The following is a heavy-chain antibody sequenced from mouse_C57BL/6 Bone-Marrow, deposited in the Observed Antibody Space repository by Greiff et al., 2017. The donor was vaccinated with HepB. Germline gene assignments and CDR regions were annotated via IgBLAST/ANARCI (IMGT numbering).Heavy chain of an antibody. Sequence: EVNVVESGGDLVKPGGSLKLSCAASGFTFSSYGMSWVRQTPDKRLEWVATISSGGSYTYYPDSVKGRFTISRDNAKNTLYLQMSSLKSEDTAMYYCARQVNWAVFAYWGQGTLVTVSA. CDR2: ISSGGSYT. J-gene: IGHJ3*01. V-gene: IGHV5-6*01. CDR1: GFTFSSYG. D-gene: IGHD4-1*01. CDR3: ARQVNWAVFAY.